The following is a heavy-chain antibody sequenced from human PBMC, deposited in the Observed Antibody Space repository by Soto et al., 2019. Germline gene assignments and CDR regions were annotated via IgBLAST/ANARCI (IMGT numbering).Heavy chain of an antibody. D-gene: IGHD6-13*01. CDR2: IDWDDDK. CDR3: ARTLYSSSWSHFDY. V-gene: IGHV2-70*01. J-gene: IGHJ4*02. CDR1: GFSLSTSGMC. Sequence: SGPTLVNPTQTLTLTCTFSGFSLSTSGMCVSWIRQPPGKALEWLALIDWDDDKYYSTSLKTRLTISKDTSKNQVVLTMTNMDPVDTSTYYCARTLYSSSWSHFDYWGQGTLVTVSS.